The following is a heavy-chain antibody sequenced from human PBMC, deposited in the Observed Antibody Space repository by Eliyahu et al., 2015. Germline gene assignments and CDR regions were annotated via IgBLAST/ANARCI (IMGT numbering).Heavy chain of an antibody. CDR2: INPRSGDT. CDR3: ARDGLWSNNWFDP. J-gene: IGHJ5*02. CDR1: GYTFTDYY. Sequence: QVQLVQSGAEVKKPGASVKVSCKASGYTFTDYYVHWVRQAPGQGLEWMGXINPRSGDTNYAQKFQGRVTMTRDTSITTAYMELSRLRSDDSAIYYCARDGLWSNNWFDPWGQGTLV. D-gene: IGHD3-3*01. V-gene: IGHV1-2*02.